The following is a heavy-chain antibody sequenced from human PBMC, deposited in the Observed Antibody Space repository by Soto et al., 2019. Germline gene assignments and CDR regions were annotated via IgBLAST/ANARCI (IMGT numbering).Heavy chain of an antibody. CDR1: GYTFTSYG. V-gene: IGHV1-18*04. D-gene: IGHD3-16*01. J-gene: IGHJ6*02. CDR3: ARLDFWEEPYYYYGMDV. CDR2: ISAYNGNT. Sequence: GASVKASCKASGYTFTSYGISWVRQAPGQGLEWMGWISAYNGNTNYAQKLQGRVTMTTDTSTSTAYMELRSLRSDDTAVYYCARLDFWEEPYYYYGMDVWGQGTTVTVSS.